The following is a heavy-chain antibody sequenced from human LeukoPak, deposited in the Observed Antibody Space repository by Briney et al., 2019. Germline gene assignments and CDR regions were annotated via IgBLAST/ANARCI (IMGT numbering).Heavy chain of an antibody. J-gene: IGHJ4*02. Sequence: SETLSLTCAVSGGSISSSNWWSWVRQPPGKGLEWIGEIYHSGSTYYNPSLKSRVTISRDTSKDQFSLRLSSVTAADTAVYYCARRSSGRPVDYWGQGTLVTVSS. CDR1: GGSISSSNW. D-gene: IGHD3-3*01. V-gene: IGHV4-4*02. CDR2: IYHSGST. CDR3: ARRSSGRPVDY.